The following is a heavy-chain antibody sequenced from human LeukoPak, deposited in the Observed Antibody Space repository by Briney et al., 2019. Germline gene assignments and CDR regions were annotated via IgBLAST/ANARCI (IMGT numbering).Heavy chain of an antibody. CDR3: ARDLRYYDSSGYKVDYYYYYMDV. D-gene: IGHD3-22*01. V-gene: IGHV1-46*01. CDR2: INPSGGST. Sequence: GASVKVSCKASGYTFTSYYMHWVRQAPGQGLEWMGIINPSGGSTSYAQKFQGRVTMTRDMSTSTVYMELSSLRSEDTAVYYCARDLRYYDSSGYKVDYYYYYMDVWGKGTTVTVSS. CDR1: GYTFTSYY. J-gene: IGHJ6*03.